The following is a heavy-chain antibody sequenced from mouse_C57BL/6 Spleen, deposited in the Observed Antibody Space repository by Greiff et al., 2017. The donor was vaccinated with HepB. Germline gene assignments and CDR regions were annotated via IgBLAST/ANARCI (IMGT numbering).Heavy chain of an antibody. D-gene: IGHD1-1*01. J-gene: IGHJ2*01. V-gene: IGHV5-16*01. Sequence: DVKLVESEGGLVQPGSSMKLSCTASGFTFSDYYMAWVRQVPEKGLEWVANINYDGSSTYYLDSLKSRFIISRDNAKNILYLQMSSLKSEDTATYYCARVFITTVVADFDYWGQGTTLTVSS. CDR2: INYDGSST. CDR3: ARVFITTVVADFDY. CDR1: GFTFSDYY.